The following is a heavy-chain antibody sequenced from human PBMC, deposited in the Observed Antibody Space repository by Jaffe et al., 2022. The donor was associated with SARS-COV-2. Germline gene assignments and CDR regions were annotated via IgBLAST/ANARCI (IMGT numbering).Heavy chain of an antibody. CDR1: GFTFSNFD. CDR3: VRGAVRAYWYFDI. J-gene: IGHJ2*01. Sequence: EVQLVESGGGLVQPGGSLRLSCAASGFTFSNFDMHWVRQATGKSLEWVSGIGAAGDANYPGSVKGRFTISRENAKNSLYLQMNSLRAGDTAVYYCVRGAVRAYWYFDIWGRGTLVSVSS. D-gene: IGHD3-10*01. CDR2: IGAAGDA. V-gene: IGHV3-13*01.